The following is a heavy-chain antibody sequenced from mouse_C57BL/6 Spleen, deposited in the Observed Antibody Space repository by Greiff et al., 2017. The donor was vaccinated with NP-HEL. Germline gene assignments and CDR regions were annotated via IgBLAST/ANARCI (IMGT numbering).Heavy chain of an antibody. J-gene: IGHJ2*01. CDR1: GFSLTSYG. CDR2: IWSGGST. Sequence: QVQLKESGPGLVQPSQSLSITCTVSGFSLTSYGVHWVRQSPGKGLEWLGVIWSGGSTDYNAALISRLSISKDNSKSQVFFKMNSLQADDTAIYYCAREREHYGSSSYFDYWGQGTTLTVSS. D-gene: IGHD1-1*01. V-gene: IGHV2-2*01. CDR3: AREREHYGSSSYFDY.